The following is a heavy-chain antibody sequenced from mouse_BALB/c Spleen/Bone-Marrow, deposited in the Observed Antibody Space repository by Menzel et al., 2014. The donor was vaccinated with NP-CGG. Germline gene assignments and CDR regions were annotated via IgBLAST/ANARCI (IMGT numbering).Heavy chain of an antibody. CDR2: ISSGSSTI. D-gene: IGHD1-1*01. CDR1: GFTFSSFG. V-gene: IGHV5-17*02. Sequence: EVKVVESGGGLAQPGGSRKLSCAASGFTFSSFGMHWVRQAPEKGLEWVAYISSGSSTIYYADTVMGRFTISRDNPKNILFLQMTSLRSEDTAMYYCVRSGSSSGYFDYWGQGTTLTVSS. CDR3: VRSGSSSGYFDY. J-gene: IGHJ2*01.